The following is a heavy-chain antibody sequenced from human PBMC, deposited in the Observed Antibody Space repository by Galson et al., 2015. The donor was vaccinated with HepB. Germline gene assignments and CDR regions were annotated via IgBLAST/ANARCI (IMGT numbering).Heavy chain of an antibody. CDR1: GYTFSSYS. V-gene: IGHV1-18*01. CDR2: ISPHNRYT. J-gene: IGHJ5*02. CDR3: ARGALVVAVVATQNNWFDP. D-gene: IGHD2-15*01. Sequence: SVKVSCKASGYTFSSYSITWVRQAPGQGLEWVGWISPHNRYTNYAQNFQGRVTMTTDTSTTTAYMELRSLGSDDTAVYYCARGALVVAVVATQNNWFDPWGRGTLVTVSS.